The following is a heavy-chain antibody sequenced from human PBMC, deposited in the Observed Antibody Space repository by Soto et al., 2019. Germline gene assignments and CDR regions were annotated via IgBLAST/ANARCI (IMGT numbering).Heavy chain of an antibody. J-gene: IGHJ4*02. Sequence: EVQLLESGGGLVQPGGSLRLSCAASGFTFSSYAMSWVRQAPGKGLEWVSAITGSGGGTYYADSVKGRFTISRDKSKNTLYLQMNSLRAEDTAVFYCAKGGITVADYYFDYWGQGTLVTVSS. CDR2: ITGSGGGT. V-gene: IGHV3-23*01. D-gene: IGHD6-19*01. CDR3: AKGGITVADYYFDY. CDR1: GFTFSSYA.